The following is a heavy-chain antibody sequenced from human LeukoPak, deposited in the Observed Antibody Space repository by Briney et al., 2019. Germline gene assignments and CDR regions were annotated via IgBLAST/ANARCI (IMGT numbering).Heavy chain of an antibody. CDR3: ARLGTVTTDDALDI. J-gene: IGHJ3*02. D-gene: IGHD4-17*01. Sequence: SETLSLTCTVSGGSISSSFYYWAWIRQPPGEGLEWIGSIYYSASTYHNPSLKSRVTISVDTSKNQFSLKLSSVTAADTAVYYCARLGTVTTDDALDIWGQGTMVTVSS. CDR2: IYYSAST. V-gene: IGHV4-39*01. CDR1: GGSISSSFYY.